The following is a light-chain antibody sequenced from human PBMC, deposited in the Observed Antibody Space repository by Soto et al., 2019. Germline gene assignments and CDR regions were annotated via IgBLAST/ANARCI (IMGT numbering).Light chain of an antibody. Sequence: DIQMTQSPSTLSGSVGDRVTITCRASQTISKWLAWYQQKPGKAPKLLIYDASNLESGVPSRFSGSGSGTEFTLTISGLQPDDFATYYCQEYNNFSTFGQGTKVDIK. V-gene: IGKV1-5*01. CDR3: QEYNNFST. CDR1: QTISKW. CDR2: DAS. J-gene: IGKJ1*01.